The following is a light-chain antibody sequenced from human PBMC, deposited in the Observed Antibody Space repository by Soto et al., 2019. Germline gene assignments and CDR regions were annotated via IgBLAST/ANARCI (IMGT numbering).Light chain of an antibody. Sequence: EIVMTQSPATLSVSPGERATLSCRASQSVSSDLVWYQQKAGQAPRLLIYDTSTRATGIPARFSGSGSGTEFTLTISSLQSEDFALYYCQQHNNWPVTFGGGSKVDIK. CDR2: DTS. V-gene: IGKV3-15*01. CDR1: QSVSSD. CDR3: QQHNNWPVT. J-gene: IGKJ4*01.